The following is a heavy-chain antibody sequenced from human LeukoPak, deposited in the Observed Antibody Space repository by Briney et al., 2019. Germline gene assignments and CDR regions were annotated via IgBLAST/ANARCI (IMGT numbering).Heavy chain of an antibody. CDR3: ARGRDIVVVPAAIERCAFDI. CDR2: INHSGST. Sequence: PSETLSLTCAVYGGSFSGYYWSWIRQPPGKGLEWIGEINHSGSTNYNPSLKSRVTISVDTSKNQFSLKRSSVTAADTAVYYCARGRDIVVVPAAIERCAFDIWGQGTMVTVSS. D-gene: IGHD2-2*02. V-gene: IGHV4-34*01. J-gene: IGHJ3*02. CDR1: GGSFSGYY.